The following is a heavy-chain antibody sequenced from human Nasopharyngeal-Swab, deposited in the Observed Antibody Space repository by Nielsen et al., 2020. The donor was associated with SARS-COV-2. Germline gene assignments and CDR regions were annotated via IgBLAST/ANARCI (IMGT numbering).Heavy chain of an antibody. J-gene: IGHJ6*02. CDR2: IWYDGSNK. CDR1: GFTFSSYG. V-gene: IGHV3-30*19. Sequence: GESLKISCAASGFTFSSYGMHWVRQAPGKGLEWVAVIWYDGSNKYYADSVKGRFTISRDNSKNTLYLQMNSLRAEDTAVYYCARGDYCSGGSCYERGNYDYYGMDVWGQGTTVTVSS. CDR3: ARGDYCSGGSCYERGNYDYYGMDV. D-gene: IGHD2-15*01.